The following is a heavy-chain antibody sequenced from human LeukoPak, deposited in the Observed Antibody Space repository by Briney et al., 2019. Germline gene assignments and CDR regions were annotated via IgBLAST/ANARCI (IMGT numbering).Heavy chain of an antibody. CDR2: IRSKAYGGTT. Sequence: GGSLRLSCTASGFTFGDYAMSWVRQAPGKGLEGVGFIRSKAYGGTTEYAASVKGRFTISRDDSKSIAYLQMNSLKTEDTAMYYCTRGSDAFDIWGQGTMVTVSS. CDR3: TRGSDAFDI. CDR1: GFTFGDYA. V-gene: IGHV3-49*04. J-gene: IGHJ3*02.